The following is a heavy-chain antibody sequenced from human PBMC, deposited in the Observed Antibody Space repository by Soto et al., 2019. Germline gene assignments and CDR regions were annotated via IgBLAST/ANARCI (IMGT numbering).Heavy chain of an antibody. CDR3: ATSFGSGSRAFDY. V-gene: IGHV1-69*02. J-gene: IGHJ4*02. CDR2: FNPILSFS. Sequence: QVQLVQSGAEVKKPGSSVKVSCKASGDTFNFYTINWVRQAPGLGLEWMGRFNPILSFSNSALKFQGRVTLTADKSTSPAYRVLSSLRSEDTAIYYCATSFGSGSRAFDYWGQGALVTVSS. CDR1: GDTFNFYT. D-gene: IGHD3-10*01.